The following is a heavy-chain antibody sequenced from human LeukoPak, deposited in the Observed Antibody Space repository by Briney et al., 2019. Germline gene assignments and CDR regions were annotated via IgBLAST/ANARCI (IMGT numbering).Heavy chain of an antibody. J-gene: IGHJ4*02. CDR3: ARRRDGYNLSYFDY. D-gene: IGHD5-24*01. CDR2: IYYSGST. V-gene: IGHV4-59*08. CDR1: GYSISSGYY. Sequence: SETLSLTCSVSGYSISSGYYWSWIRQPPGKGLEWIGYIYYSGSTNYNPSLKSRVTISVDTSKNQFSLKLSSVTAADTAVYYCARRRDGYNLSYFDYWGQGTLVTVSS.